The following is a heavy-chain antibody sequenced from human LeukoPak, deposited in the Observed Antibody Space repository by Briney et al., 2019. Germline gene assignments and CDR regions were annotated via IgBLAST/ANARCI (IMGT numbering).Heavy chain of an antibody. V-gene: IGHV3-23*01. D-gene: IGHD2-8*01. CDR1: GFTFSSYA. Sequence: GGSLRLSCAASGFTFSSYAVSWVRQAPGKGLEWVSAISGSGGSTYYADSVKGRFTISRDNSKNTLYLQMNSLRAEDTAVYYCAKVPLAMVYYFDYWGQGTLVTVSS. CDR3: AKVPLAMVYYFDY. CDR2: ISGSGGST. J-gene: IGHJ4*02.